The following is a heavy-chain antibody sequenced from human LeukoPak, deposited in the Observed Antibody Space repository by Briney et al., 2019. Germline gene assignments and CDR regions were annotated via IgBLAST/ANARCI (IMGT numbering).Heavy chain of an antibody. CDR1: GFTFSSYG. V-gene: IGHV3-23*01. Sequence: GGSLRLSCAASGFTFSSYGMSWVRQAPGKGLEWVSAISGTGGTTYYADSVKGRFTISRDNSKNTLYLQMNSLRAEDTAVYYCARAAMIANDAFDIWGQGTMVTVSS. CDR3: ARAAMIANDAFDI. J-gene: IGHJ3*02. D-gene: IGHD3-16*01. CDR2: ISGTGGTT.